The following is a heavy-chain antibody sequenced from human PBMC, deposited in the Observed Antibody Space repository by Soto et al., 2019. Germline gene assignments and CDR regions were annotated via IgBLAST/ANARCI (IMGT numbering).Heavy chain of an antibody. Sequence: TPSLTCFVSGYSITAGGYYWSWIRHHPGKGLEWIGSFYSSGSIIYNPSLRSRVSISGDTSSNQFSMSLTSVTAADTARYYCARMSSSGSGCLHPSGQGTLVTVSS. D-gene: IGHD3-22*01. CDR1: GYSITAGGYY. V-gene: IGHV4-31*03. CDR2: FYSSGSI. CDR3: ARMSSSGSGCLHP. J-gene: IGHJ5*02.